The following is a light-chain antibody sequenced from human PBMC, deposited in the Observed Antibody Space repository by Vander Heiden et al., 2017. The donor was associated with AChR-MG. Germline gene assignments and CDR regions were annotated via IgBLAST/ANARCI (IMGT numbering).Light chain of an antibody. V-gene: IGLV3-1*01. J-gene: IGLJ2*01. Sequence: SFDLTQPPSVSVSPGQTATIACSAAQWGKKYVCWYQQKPGQSPVQVIYQNTNRPSGIPERFSGSKSGKTATLTISGTQAIDEADYYCQAWDGPTVVFGGGTKLTVL. CDR3: QAWDGPTVV. CDR2: QNT. CDR1: QWGKKY.